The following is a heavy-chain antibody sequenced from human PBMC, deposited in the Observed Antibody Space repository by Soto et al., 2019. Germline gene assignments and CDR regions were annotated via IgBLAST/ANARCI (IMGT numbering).Heavy chain of an antibody. V-gene: IGHV5-51*01. CDR1: GYSFTSYW. J-gene: IGHJ1*01. CDR3: ARELLSLSSSWREFFQH. CDR2: IYPGDSDT. D-gene: IGHD6-13*01. Sequence: GESLKISCKCSGYSFTSYWIGWVRQMPGKGLEWMGIIYPGDSDTRYSPSFQGQVTISADKSISTAYLQWSSLKASDTAMYYCARELLSLSSSWREFFQHWGQGTLVTISS.